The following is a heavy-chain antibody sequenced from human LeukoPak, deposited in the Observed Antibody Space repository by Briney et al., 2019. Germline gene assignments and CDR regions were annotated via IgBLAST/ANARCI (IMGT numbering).Heavy chain of an antibody. CDR3: ARDGKVTTFDY. V-gene: IGHV3-33*01. CDR1: GFTFSSYG. J-gene: IGHJ4*02. CDR2: IWYDGSNK. Sequence: PGGSLRLSCAASGFTFSSYGMHWVRQAPGKGLEWVAVIWYDGSNKYYADSVKGRFTISRDNSKNTPYLQMNSLRTEDTAVYYCARDGKVTTFDYWGQGTLVTVSS. D-gene: IGHD4-17*01.